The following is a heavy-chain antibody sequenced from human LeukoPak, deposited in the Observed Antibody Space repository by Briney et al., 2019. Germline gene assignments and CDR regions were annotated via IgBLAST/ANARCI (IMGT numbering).Heavy chain of an antibody. D-gene: IGHD1-26*01. CDR2: ISAYNGKT. CDR1: GYTFTSYG. V-gene: IGHV1-18*01. CDR3: ARVGAGATEDY. J-gene: IGHJ4*02. Sequence: ASVKVSCKTSGYTFTSYGISWVRQAPGQGLEWMRRISAYNGKTNYAQKLQGRVTMTTDTSTSTAYMELRSLRSDDTAVYYCARVGAGATEDYWGQGTLVTVSS.